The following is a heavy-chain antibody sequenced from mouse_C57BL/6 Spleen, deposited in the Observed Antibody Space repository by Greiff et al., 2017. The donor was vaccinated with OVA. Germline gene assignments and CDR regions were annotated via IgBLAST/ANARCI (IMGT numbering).Heavy chain of an antibody. CDR2: INPSSGYT. CDR3: ARSPFFTTVVDY. V-gene: IGHV1-7*01. D-gene: IGHD1-1*01. CDR1: GYTFTSYW. J-gene: IGHJ2*01. Sequence: QVQLKQSGAELAKPGASVKLSCKASGYTFTSYWMHWVKQRPGQGLEWIGYINPSSGYTKYNQKFKDKATLTADKSYSTAYMPLSSLTYEDAAVYYCARSPFFTTVVDYWGQGTTLTVSS.